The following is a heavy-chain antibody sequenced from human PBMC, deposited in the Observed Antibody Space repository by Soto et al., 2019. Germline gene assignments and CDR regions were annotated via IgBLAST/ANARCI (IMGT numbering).Heavy chain of an antibody. CDR1: GFTFSSYG. CDR3: AKLYSSGPS. V-gene: IGHV3-30*18. Sequence: QVQLVESGGGVVQPGRSLRLSCAASGFTFSSYGMHWVRQAPGKGLEWGAVISYDGSNKYYADSVKGRFTISRDNSKNTLYLQMNSLRAEDTAVYYCAKLYSSGPSWGQGTLVTVSS. CDR2: ISYDGSNK. D-gene: IGHD6-19*01. J-gene: IGHJ5*02.